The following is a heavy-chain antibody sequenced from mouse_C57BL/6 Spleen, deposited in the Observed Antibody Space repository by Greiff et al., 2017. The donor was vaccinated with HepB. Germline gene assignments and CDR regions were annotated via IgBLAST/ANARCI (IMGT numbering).Heavy chain of an antibody. D-gene: IGHD2-2*01. CDR1: GYTFTSYW. J-gene: IGHJ2*01. Sequence: QVQLQQPGAELVKPGASVKLSCKASGYTFTSYWMHWVKQRPGQGLEWIGMIHPNSGSTNYNEKFKSKATLTVDKSSSTASMQLSSLTSEDSAVYYCARAYGYDDGYYFDYWGQGTTLTVSS. V-gene: IGHV1-64*01. CDR3: ARAYGYDDGYYFDY. CDR2: IHPNSGST.